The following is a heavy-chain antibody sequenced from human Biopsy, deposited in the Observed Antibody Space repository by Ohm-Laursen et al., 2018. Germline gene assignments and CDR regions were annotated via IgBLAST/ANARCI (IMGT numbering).Heavy chain of an antibody. Sequence: GSLRLSCAAPGFSFSIYSMNWVRQAPGKGLEWVSFISSSSSYIYYADSVKGRFTVPRDNARDSLYLQMNSLRAEDTAVYYCARDVRPVTMIAEGDFDYWGQGSLVTVS. CDR1: GFSFSIYS. CDR3: ARDVRPVTMIAEGDFDY. D-gene: IGHD3-22*01. J-gene: IGHJ4*02. V-gene: IGHV3-21*01. CDR2: ISSSSSYI.